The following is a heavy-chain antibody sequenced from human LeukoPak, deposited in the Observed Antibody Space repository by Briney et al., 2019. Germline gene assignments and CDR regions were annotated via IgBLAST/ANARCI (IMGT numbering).Heavy chain of an antibody. CDR2: IYYSGST. CDR3: ARGLTPYYDFWSGYYSTPHYYYYYMDV. D-gene: IGHD3-3*01. J-gene: IGHJ6*03. Sequence: SETLSLTCTVSGGSISSYYWSWIRQPPGKGLEWIRYIYYSGSTNYNPSLKSRVTISVDTSKNQFSLKLSSVTAADTAVYYCARGLTPYYDFWSGYYSTPHYYYYYMDVWGKGTTVTVSS. V-gene: IGHV4-59*01. CDR1: GGSISSYY.